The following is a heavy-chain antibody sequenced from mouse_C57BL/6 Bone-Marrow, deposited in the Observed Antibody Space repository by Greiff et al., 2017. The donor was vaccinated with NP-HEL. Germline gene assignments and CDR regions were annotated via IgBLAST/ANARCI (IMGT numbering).Heavy chain of an antibody. CDR2: IDPSDSYT. D-gene: IGHD1-1*01. CDR1: GYTFTSYW. V-gene: IGHV1-69*01. J-gene: IGHJ2*01. CDR3: ARLYYYGSSFYYFDY. Sequence: VQLQQPGAELVMPGASVKLSCKASGYTFTSYWMHWVKQRPGQGLEWIGEIDPSDSYTNYNQKFKGKSTLTVDKSSSTAYMQLSSLTSEDSAVYYCARLYYYGSSFYYFDYWGQGTTLTVSS.